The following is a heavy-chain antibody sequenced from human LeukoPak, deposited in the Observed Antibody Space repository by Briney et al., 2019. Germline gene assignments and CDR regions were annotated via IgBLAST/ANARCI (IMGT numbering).Heavy chain of an antibody. CDR1: GFTFSSTG. CDR3: AKDWRAYCGGDCYSYFDY. D-gene: IGHD2-21*02. V-gene: IGHV3-30*18. J-gene: IGHJ4*02. CDR2: ISYDGSSK. Sequence: GGSLRLSCTASGFTFSSTGMHWVRQAPGKGLDWVASISYDGSSKKYVDSVKGRFTISRDNSKRTLYLQMNSLRSEDTAVYYCAKDWRAYCGGDCYSYFDYWGQGTLVTVSS.